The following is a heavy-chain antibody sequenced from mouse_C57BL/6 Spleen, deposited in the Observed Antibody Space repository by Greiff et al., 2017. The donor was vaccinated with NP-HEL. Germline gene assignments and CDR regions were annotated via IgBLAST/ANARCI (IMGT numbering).Heavy chain of an antibody. Sequence: QVQLQQSGAELMKPGASMKLSCKATGYTFTGYWLEWVKQRPGHGLEWIGEILPGSGSTNYNEKFKGKATFTADTSSNTAYMQLSSLTTEDSAIYYCARPSYYYGSSFYAMDYWGQGTSVTVSS. CDR3: ARPSYYYGSSFYAMDY. CDR2: ILPGSGST. V-gene: IGHV1-9*01. CDR1: GYTFTGYW. J-gene: IGHJ4*01. D-gene: IGHD1-1*01.